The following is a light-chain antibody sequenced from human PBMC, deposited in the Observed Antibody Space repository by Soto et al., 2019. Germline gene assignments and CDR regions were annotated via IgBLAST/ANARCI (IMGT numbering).Light chain of an antibody. J-gene: IGLJ1*01. CDR3: AAWDETLIDV. CDR2: GNS. V-gene: IGLV1-40*01. CDR1: SSNIGAGYD. Sequence: QSVLTQPPSVSGAPGQRVTISCTGSSSNIGAGYDVHWYQQLPGTAPKLLIYGNSNRPSGVPDRFSGSKSGTSASLAITGLQAEDEADYYCAAWDETLIDVFGTGTKLTVL.